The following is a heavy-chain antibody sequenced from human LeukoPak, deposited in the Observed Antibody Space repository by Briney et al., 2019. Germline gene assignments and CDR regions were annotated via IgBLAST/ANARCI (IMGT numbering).Heavy chain of an antibody. CDR2: INHSGST. Sequence: KPSETLSLTCAVYGGSFSGYYWSWIRQPPGKGLEWIGEINHSGSTNYNPSLKSRVTISVDTSKNQFSLKLSSVTAADTAVYYCARTIRAIRGYSYGLDYWGQGTLVTVSS. V-gene: IGHV4-34*01. CDR3: ARTIRAIRGYSYGLDY. D-gene: IGHD5-18*01. CDR1: GGSFSGYY. J-gene: IGHJ4*02.